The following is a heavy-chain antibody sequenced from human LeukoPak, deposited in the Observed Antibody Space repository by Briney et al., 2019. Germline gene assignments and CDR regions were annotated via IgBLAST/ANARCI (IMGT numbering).Heavy chain of an antibody. Sequence: GALRLSCAASGFTFSSYSMNWVRQAPGKGLEWVSYISSSSSTIYYADSVKGRFTISRDNAKNSLYLQMNSLRAEDTAVYYCARLDFYCSSTSCDDYWGQGTLVTVSS. CDR3: ARLDFYCSSTSCDDY. CDR1: GFTFSSYS. D-gene: IGHD2-2*01. J-gene: IGHJ4*02. CDR2: ISSSSSTI. V-gene: IGHV3-48*01.